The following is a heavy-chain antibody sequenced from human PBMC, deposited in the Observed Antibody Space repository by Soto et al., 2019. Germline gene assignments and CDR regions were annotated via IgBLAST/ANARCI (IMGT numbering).Heavy chain of an antibody. V-gene: IGHV2-5*01. CDR1: GISLSNTGVS. Sequence: GSGPTLVNPTQTLTLTCTVSGISLSNTGVSVGWIRQPPGKALEWLALIHSNDDKEYSPSLDSRLTVTKDTSKNQVVLTMTNMDPVDTGTYYCAHRMHTSTGPIYWGQGTLVTVSS. D-gene: IGHD2-2*02. CDR2: IHSNDDK. CDR3: AHRMHTSTGPIY. J-gene: IGHJ4*02.